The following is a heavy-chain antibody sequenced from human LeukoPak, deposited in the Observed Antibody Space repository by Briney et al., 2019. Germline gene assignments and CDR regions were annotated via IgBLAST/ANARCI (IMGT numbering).Heavy chain of an antibody. CDR3: ARVCSGGSCHDY. CDR1: GYTFTSYG. D-gene: IGHD2-15*01. CDR2: ISAYNGNT. J-gene: IGHJ4*02. V-gene: IGHV1-18*01. Sequence: ASVKVSCKASGYTFTSYGISWVRQAPGQGLAWMGWISAYNGNTNYAQKLQGRVTMTTDASTSTVYMELRSLRSDDTALYYCARVCSGGSCHDYWGQGTLVTVSS.